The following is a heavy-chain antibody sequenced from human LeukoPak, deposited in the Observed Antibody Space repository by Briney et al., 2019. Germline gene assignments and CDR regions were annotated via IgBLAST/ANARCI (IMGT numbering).Heavy chain of an antibody. CDR2: FYPGNSDT. CDR3: AILECRGGRGDGFDP. CDR1: GFRLPSYW. Sequence: GESLKTSRKGAGFRLPSYWLGWVRQMPGKGLEWMGIFYPGNSDTTYSPSFQGQVTISADKSINTAYLQWSSLKASDTAIYYCAILECRGGRGDGFDPGGQGTLVTVSS. D-gene: IGHD2-15*01. J-gene: IGHJ5*02. V-gene: IGHV5-51*01.